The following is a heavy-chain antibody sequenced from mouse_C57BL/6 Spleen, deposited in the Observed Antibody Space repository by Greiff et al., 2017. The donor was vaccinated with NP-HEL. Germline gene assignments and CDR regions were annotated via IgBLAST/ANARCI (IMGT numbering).Heavy chain of an antibody. CDR3: ARRDYYGSSSDY. V-gene: IGHV1-61*01. D-gene: IGHD1-1*01. Sequence: VKLQQSGAELVRPGSSVKLSCKASGYTFTSYWMDWVKQRPGQGLEWIGNIYPSDSETHYNQKFKDKATLTVDKSSSTAYMQLSSLTSEDSAVYYCARRDYYGSSSDYWGQGTTLTVSS. CDR2: IYPSDSET. J-gene: IGHJ2*01. CDR1: GYTFTSYW.